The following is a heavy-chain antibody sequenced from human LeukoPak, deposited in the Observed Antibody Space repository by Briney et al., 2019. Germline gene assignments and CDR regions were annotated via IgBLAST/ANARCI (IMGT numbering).Heavy chain of an antibody. CDR3: ARGHLDFWSGYQKNWFDP. Sequence: SETLSLTCTVSGGSISSYYWSWIRQPAGKGLEWIGRIYTSGSTNYNPSLKSRVTMSVDTSKNQFSLKLSSVTAADTAVYYCARGHLDFWSGYQKNWFDPWGQGTLVTVSS. CDR2: IYTSGST. D-gene: IGHD3-3*01. J-gene: IGHJ5*01. V-gene: IGHV4-4*07. CDR1: GGSISSYY.